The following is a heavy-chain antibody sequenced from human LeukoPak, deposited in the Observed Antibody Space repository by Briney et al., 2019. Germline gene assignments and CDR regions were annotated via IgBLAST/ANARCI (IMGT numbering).Heavy chain of an antibody. CDR1: GYTFTNYY. Sequence: GASVKVSCKASGYTFTNYYIHWVRQAPGQGLEWMGLINPGGGNANYAQNFQGRVTMTRDTSASTVYMQLSSLRSEDTAMYYCARIRDGYNDAYDIWGQGTLVTVSS. V-gene: IGHV1-46*01. CDR3: ARIRDGYNDAYDI. D-gene: IGHD5-24*01. J-gene: IGHJ4*02. CDR2: INPGGGNA.